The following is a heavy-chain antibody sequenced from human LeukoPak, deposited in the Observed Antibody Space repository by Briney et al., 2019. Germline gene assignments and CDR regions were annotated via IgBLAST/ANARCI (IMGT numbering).Heavy chain of an antibody. V-gene: IGHV4-39*07. Sequence: PSETLSLTCTVSGGSISSSSYYWGWIRQPPGKGLEWIGSIYYSGSTYYNPSLKSRVTISVDTSKNQFSLKLSSVTAADTAVYYCARRIREDIVVVVAERGVDYWGQGTLVTVSS. CDR3: ARRIREDIVVVVAERGVDY. CDR1: GGSISSSSYY. D-gene: IGHD2-15*01. CDR2: IYYSGST. J-gene: IGHJ4*02.